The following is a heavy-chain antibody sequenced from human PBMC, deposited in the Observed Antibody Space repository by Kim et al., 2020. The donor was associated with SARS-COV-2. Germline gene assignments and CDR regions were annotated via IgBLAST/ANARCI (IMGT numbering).Heavy chain of an antibody. CDR1: GFTVSSNY. Sequence: GGSLRLSCAVSGFTVSSNYMTWVRQTPGKGLEWVSLIYSGGDTYYADSVKGRFTISRDNSKNTLYLQRNNLRVEDTAVYYCARAGRMGRSFAGMDVWGQGTTVTVSS. J-gene: IGHJ6*02. CDR2: IYSGGDT. CDR3: ARAGRMGRSFAGMDV. D-gene: IGHD3-16*02. V-gene: IGHV3-53*01.